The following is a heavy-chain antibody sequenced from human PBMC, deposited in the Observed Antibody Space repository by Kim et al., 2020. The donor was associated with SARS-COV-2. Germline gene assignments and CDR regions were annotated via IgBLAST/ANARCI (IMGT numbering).Heavy chain of an antibody. CDR2: IYPGDSTT. D-gene: IGHD3-22*01. V-gene: IGHV5-51*01. CDR3: ARRRGDENSDIDH. Sequence: GESLKISCQTSGYTFTSYWVDWVRQMPGKGLEWMGIIYPGDSTTTYSPSFQGQVTISVDKSINTAYLQWSSLRASDTAMYFCARRRGDENSDIDHWGEGTLVTVSS. J-gene: IGHJ4*02. CDR1: GYTFTSYW.